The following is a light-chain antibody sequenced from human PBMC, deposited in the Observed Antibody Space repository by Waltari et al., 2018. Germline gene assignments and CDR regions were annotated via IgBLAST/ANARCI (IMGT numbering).Light chain of an antibody. Sequence: QSALTHPASVSGSPGQSITISCTGTSSDVGGYNDVSWYQQHPGKAPKHMIYDVSNRPSGGSNRFSGSKSGNTASLTISGLQAEDEADYYCSSYTSSSTLVFGGGTKLTVL. CDR3: SSYTSSSTLV. J-gene: IGLJ2*01. CDR2: DVS. CDR1: SSDVGGYND. V-gene: IGLV2-14*03.